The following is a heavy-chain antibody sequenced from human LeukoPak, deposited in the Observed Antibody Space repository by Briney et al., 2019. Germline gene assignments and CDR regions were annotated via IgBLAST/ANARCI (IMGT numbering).Heavy chain of an antibody. CDR1: GFTFDSAY. CDR3: ITDRAARSSFVDP. Sequence: PGGSLRLSCAASGFTFDSAYMSWVRQAPGKGLEWVGRIKSKTDGGTTDYAAPVKGRLTISRDDSKNALYLQMNSLKTEDTAVYYCITDRAARSSFVDPWGQGTLVTVSS. D-gene: IGHD6-6*01. CDR2: IKSKTDGGTT. J-gene: IGHJ5*02. V-gene: IGHV3-15*01.